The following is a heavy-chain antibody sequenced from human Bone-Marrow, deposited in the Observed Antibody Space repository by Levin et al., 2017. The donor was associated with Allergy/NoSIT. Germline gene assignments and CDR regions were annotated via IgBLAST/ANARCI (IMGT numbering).Heavy chain of an antibody. CDR1: GGSISGGGYY. V-gene: IGHV4-31*03. Sequence: PSETLSLTCTVSGGSISGGGYYWCWIRQHPGKGLEWIGCISYIGSTHYNPSLKSRVTISAATSDKQFSLKMSSVTAADTAVFACARGTFHGASDAFDVWGQGTIVTVSS. D-gene: IGHD1/OR15-1a*01. J-gene: IGHJ3*01. CDR2: ISYIGST. CDR3: ARGTFHGASDAFDV.